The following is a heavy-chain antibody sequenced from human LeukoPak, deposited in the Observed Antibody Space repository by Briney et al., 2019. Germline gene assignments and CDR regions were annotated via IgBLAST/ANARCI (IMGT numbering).Heavy chain of an antibody. D-gene: IGHD6-13*01. J-gene: IGHJ6*03. CDR3: AKYLMSGTQDYYYYYMDV. CDR2: ISGSGGST. Sequence: PSGGSLRLSCAASGFTFSSYAMSWVRQAPGKGLEWVSAISGSGGSTYYADSVKGRFTISRDNSKYTLYLQMNSLRAEDTAVYYCAKYLMSGTQDYYYYYMDVWGKGTTVTVSS. V-gene: IGHV3-23*01. CDR1: GFTFSSYA.